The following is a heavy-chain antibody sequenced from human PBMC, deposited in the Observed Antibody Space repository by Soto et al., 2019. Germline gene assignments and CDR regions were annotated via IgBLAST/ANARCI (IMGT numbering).Heavy chain of an antibody. V-gene: IGHV1-2*04. Sequence: VSVKVSCKASGYTFTGYYVHWVRQAPGQGHEWIERINPTSGGTNYEQKFQGWDTMPRDTYISTAFMDMSRLSSDDTAVYYCARDRYRNYDILTGYIFNDYYYGMDVWGQGATVTVSS. CDR3: ARDRYRNYDILTGYIFNDYYYGMDV. J-gene: IGHJ6*02. D-gene: IGHD3-9*01. CDR2: INPTSGGT. CDR1: GYTFTGYY.